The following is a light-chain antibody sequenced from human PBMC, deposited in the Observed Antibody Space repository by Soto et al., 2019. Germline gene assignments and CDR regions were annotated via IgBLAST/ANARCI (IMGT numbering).Light chain of an antibody. CDR1: QSVLHSSNNKNY. CDR2: WAS. Sequence: DVVMTQSPDSLAVSLGERATINCKSSQSVLHSSNNKNYLAWYQQKPGQPPKLLIYWASTRESGVPDRFSGSGSGKDFTLTISSLQAEDGAVYYCQQCYTIPWTFGRGTKV. CDR3: QQCYTIPWT. J-gene: IGKJ1*01. V-gene: IGKV4-1*01.